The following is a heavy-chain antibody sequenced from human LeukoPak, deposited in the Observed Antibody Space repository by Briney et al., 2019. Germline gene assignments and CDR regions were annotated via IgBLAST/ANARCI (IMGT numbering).Heavy chain of an antibody. CDR3: ARDLYDFWSGCYNWFDP. J-gene: IGHJ5*02. CDR2: INRSGST. Sequence: PSETLSLTCAVYGGSFSGYYWSWIRQPPGKRLEWIGEINRSGSTNYNPSLKSRVTISVDTSKNQFSLKLSSVTAADTAVYYCARDLYDFWSGCYNWFDPWGQGTLVTVSS. V-gene: IGHV4-34*01. D-gene: IGHD3-3*01. CDR1: GGSFSGYY.